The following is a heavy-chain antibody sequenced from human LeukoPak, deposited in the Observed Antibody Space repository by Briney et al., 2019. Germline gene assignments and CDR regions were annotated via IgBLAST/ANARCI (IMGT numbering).Heavy chain of an antibody. Sequence: GGSLRLSCAASGFTFSDYWMHWVRQAPGKGLVWVSRVSSDGTSTSYADSVKGRFTISRDNAKNTLFLQMNSLRAEDTAVYYCARALAVAGTGGHYWGQGTLVTVSP. J-gene: IGHJ4*02. V-gene: IGHV3-74*01. D-gene: IGHD6-19*01. CDR3: ARALAVAGTGGHY. CDR1: GFTFSDYW. CDR2: VSSDGTST.